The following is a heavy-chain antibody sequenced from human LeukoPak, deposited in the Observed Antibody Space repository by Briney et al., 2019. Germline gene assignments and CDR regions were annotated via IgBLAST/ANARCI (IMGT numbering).Heavy chain of an antibody. J-gene: IGHJ4*02. CDR1: GYTFTSYG. D-gene: IGHD3-10*01. CDR3: ARGLEGLWFGELSPLFDY. V-gene: IGHV1-8*02. CDR2: MNPNSGNT. Sequence: ASVKVSCKASGYTFTSYGISWVRQATGQGLEWMGWMNPNSGNTGYAQKFQGRVTMTRNTSISTAYMELSSLRSEDTAVYYCARGLEGLWFGELSPLFDYWGQGTLVTVSS.